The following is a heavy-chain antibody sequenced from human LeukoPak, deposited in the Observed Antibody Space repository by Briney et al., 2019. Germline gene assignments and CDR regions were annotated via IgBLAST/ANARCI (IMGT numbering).Heavy chain of an antibody. CDR2: ITQSGTT. V-gene: IGHV3-48*01. D-gene: IGHD2/OR15-2a*01. CDR3: VRDYLFAFDI. Sequence: GGSLGLSCAASGFTFGSYTMDWVRQAPGKGLEWLSFITQSGTTYSGDSVKGRFTISRGNAKNSLYLQMNSLRADDTAVYYCVRDYLFAFDIWGQGTMVTVSS. J-gene: IGHJ3*02. CDR1: GFTFGSYT.